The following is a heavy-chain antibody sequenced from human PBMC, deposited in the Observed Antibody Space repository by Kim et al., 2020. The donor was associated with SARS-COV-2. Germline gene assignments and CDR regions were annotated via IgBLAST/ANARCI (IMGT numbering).Heavy chain of an antibody. D-gene: IGHD3-22*01. CDR3: ANEEDYYGSSGKSDY. V-gene: IGHV3-30*02. Sequence: ASVRGRFTISSDNSKNTLYLQMNSLGAGDTAVYYCANEEDYYGSSGKSDYWGQGTLVTVSS. J-gene: IGHJ4*02.